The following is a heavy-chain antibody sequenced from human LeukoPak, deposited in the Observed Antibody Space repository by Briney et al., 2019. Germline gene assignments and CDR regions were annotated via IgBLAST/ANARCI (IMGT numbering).Heavy chain of an antibody. CDR3: AKEGLYSISWSEY. Sequence: GGSLRLSCAASGFTFSGYAMSWVRQAPGKGLEWVSVISGSGGSTYYADSVKGRFTISRDNSKNTLYLQMNSLRAEDTAIYYCAKEGLYSISWSEYWGQGTLVTVSS. CDR1: GFTFSGYA. D-gene: IGHD6-13*01. V-gene: IGHV3-23*01. CDR2: ISGSGGST. J-gene: IGHJ4*02.